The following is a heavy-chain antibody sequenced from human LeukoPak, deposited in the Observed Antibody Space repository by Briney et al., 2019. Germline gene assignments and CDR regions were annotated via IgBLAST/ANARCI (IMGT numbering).Heavy chain of an antibody. D-gene: IGHD6-13*01. Sequence: SETLSLTCTVSGGSISSYYWSWIRQPPGKGLEWIGYIYYSGSTNYNPSLKSRVTISVDTSKNQFSLKLSSVTAADTAVYYCAREGQQLVFDYWGQGTLVTVSS. CDR3: AREGQQLVFDY. CDR2: IYYSGST. V-gene: IGHV4-59*01. CDR1: GGSISSYY. J-gene: IGHJ4*02.